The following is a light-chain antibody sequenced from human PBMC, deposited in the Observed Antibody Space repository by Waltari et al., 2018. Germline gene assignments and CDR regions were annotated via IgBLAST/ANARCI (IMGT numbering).Light chain of an antibody. Sequence: QSALTQAASVSGSLGQSITISCTGTTNDVGAYDLVSWYQQHPGKAPRLIIYAVTERPSGVSNRFSGSKSGNTASLTISSLQAEDEADYHCCSYAGGRTYVVFGGGTKLTVL. CDR1: TNDVGAYDL. J-gene: IGLJ2*01. CDR2: AVT. CDR3: CSYAGGRTYVV. V-gene: IGLV2-23*02.